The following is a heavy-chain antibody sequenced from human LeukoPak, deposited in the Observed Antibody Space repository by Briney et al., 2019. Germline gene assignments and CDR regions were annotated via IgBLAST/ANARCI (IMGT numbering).Heavy chain of an antibody. CDR3: ASPPRRVGIRDFDY. J-gene: IGHJ4*02. CDR1: GFTFSSYS. Sequence: GGSLRLSCAASGFTFSSYSMNWVRQAPGKGLEWVSSISSSSSYIYYADSVKGRFTISRDNAKNSLYLQMNSLRAEDTAVYYCASPPRRVGIRDFDYWGQGTLVTVSS. V-gene: IGHV3-21*01. CDR2: ISSSSSYI. D-gene: IGHD5-18*01.